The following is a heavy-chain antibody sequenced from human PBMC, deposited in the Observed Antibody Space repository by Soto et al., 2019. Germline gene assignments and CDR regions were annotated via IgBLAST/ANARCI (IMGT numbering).Heavy chain of an antibody. CDR2: ISCCGGST. Sequence: EVHLLESGGGVVQPGVSLRLSCEASGFNFKKFAMGWVRQAPGEGLEWVSGISCCGGSTSYADSVKGRFTLARDDSKNTLSLHLNSLRFEDTARYFCAKADGEQWLIPHLDNWGQGTLVTVS. J-gene: IGHJ4*02. CDR3: AKADGEQWLIPHLDN. CDR1: GFNFKKFA. D-gene: IGHD6-19*01. V-gene: IGHV3-23*01.